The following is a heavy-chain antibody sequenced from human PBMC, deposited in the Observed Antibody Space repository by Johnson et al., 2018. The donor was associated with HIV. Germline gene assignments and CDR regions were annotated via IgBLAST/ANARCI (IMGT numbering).Heavy chain of an antibody. CDR3: ARVFLGSSWYSDAFDI. CDR1: GFSFSSYG. Sequence: QVQLVESGGGVVQPGRSLRLSCAASGFSFSSYGMHWVRQAPGKGLEWVAVISYDGSNKYYADSVKGRFTISRDNSKNTLYLQMNSLRAEDTAVYYCARVFLGSSWYSDAFDIWGQGTMVTVSS. V-gene: IGHV3-30*03. J-gene: IGHJ3*02. D-gene: IGHD6-13*01. CDR2: ISYDGSNK.